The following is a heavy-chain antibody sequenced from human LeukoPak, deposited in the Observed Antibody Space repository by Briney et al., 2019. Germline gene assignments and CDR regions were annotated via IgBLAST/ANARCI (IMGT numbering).Heavy chain of an antibody. D-gene: IGHD3-10*01. CDR2: INQSGST. J-gene: IGHJ4*02. CDR3: ARHRRYYGSGSYFRLSDYFDY. Sequence: SETLSLTCAVYGGSFSGYYWSWIRQPPGKGLEWIGEINQSGSTNYNPSLKSRVTISVDTSKSQFSLKLSSVTAADTAVYYCARHRRYYGSGSYFRLSDYFDYWGQGTLVTVSS. CDR1: GGSFSGYY. V-gene: IGHV4-34*01.